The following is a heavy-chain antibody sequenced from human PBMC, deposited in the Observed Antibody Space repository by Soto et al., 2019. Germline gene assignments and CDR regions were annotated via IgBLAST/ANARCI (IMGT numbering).Heavy chain of an antibody. D-gene: IGHD3-3*01. CDR1: GFTFSTYG. J-gene: IGHJ6*02. Sequence: PGGSLRLSCAASGFTFSTYGMHWVRQAPGKGLEWVAVISYDGSNKYYADSVKGRFTISRDNSKNTLYLQMNSLRAEDTAVYYCARDARFGIFGVAKYGMDVWGQGTTVTVSS. CDR2: ISYDGSNK. V-gene: IGHV3-30*19. CDR3: ARDARFGIFGVAKYGMDV.